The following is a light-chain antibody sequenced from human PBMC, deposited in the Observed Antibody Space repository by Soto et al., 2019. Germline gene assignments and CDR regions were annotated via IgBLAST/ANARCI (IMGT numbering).Light chain of an antibody. J-gene: IGKJ5*01. CDR3: QLYGISPH. CDR2: ASS. Sequence: IMLTQSPGTLSLSQGERATLHCKTSQSRGSNFLAWYQHKPGQAPRLLIYASSNRATGIPDRFSGSASGTDFTLTINRLEPEDFAVYYCQLYGISPHFGQGTRLEFK. V-gene: IGKV3-20*01. CDR1: QSRGSNF.